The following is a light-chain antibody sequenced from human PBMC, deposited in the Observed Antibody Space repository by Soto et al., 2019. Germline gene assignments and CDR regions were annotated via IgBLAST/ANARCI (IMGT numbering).Light chain of an antibody. J-gene: IGLJ7*01. CDR1: SSNIGSNT. CDR3: AAWDDSLNGAV. Sequence: QSVLTQPPSASGTPGQRVTISCSGSSSNIGSNTVNWYQQLPGTAPKLHIYSNNQRPSGVPDRFSGSKSGTSASLAISGLQSEDEADYYCAAWDDSLNGAVFGGGTQLTVL. V-gene: IGLV1-44*01. CDR2: SNN.